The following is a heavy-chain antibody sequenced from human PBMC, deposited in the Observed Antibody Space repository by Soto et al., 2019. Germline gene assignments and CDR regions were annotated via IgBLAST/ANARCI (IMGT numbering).Heavy chain of an antibody. Sequence: EVQLVESGGGLVQPGRSLRLSCAASGFTFDDFAMHWVRQAPGKGLEWVSGISWNSDSIGYTDSVKGRFTISRDNTENSLYLQMNSLRTEDTALYYCAKYSSGYFDLWGHGTLVTVSS. CDR1: GFTFDDFA. CDR2: ISWNSDSI. CDR3: AKYSSGYFDL. V-gene: IGHV3-9*01. J-gene: IGHJ2*01. D-gene: IGHD2-15*01.